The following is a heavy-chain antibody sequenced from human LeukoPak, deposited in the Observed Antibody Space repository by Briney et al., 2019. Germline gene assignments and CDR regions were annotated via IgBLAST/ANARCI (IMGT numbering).Heavy chain of an antibody. D-gene: IGHD2-2*01. CDR1: GGTFSSYA. Sequence: GSSVKVSCKASGGTFSSYAISWVRQAPGQGLEWMGGIIPIFGTANYAQKFQGRVTITADESTSTAYMELSSLRSEDTAVYYCARGSLNSIVVVPEPGGAFDIWGQGTMVTVSS. J-gene: IGHJ3*02. CDR2: IIPIFGTA. CDR3: ARGSLNSIVVVPEPGGAFDI. V-gene: IGHV1-69*01.